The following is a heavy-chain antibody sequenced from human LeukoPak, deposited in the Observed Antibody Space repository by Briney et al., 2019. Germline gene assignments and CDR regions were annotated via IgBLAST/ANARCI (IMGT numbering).Heavy chain of an antibody. D-gene: IGHD2-2*01. J-gene: IGHJ4*02. CDR3: ARLTGTSYLDY. CDR1: GGSLTSAGYY. Sequence: SQTLSLTCTVSGGSLTSAGYYWGWVRQPPGRGVEWVGYIYGSGTTYYNPSLKSRVTISEDTSRNQFSLKLSSVTAADTAVYYCARLTGTSYLDYWGQGALVTVSS. V-gene: IGHV4-31*03. CDR2: IYGSGTT.